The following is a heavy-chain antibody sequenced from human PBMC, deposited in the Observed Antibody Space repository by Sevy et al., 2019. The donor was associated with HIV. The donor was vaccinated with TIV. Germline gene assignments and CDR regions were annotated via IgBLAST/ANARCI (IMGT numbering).Heavy chain of an antibody. Sequence: ASVKVSCKASGGTFSSYAMSWVRQAPGQGLEWMGGIIPIFGTANYAQKFQGRVTITADESTSTAYMELSSLRSEDTAVYYCARGTEWFGESTLDAFDIWGQGTMVTVSS. CDR3: ARGTEWFGESTLDAFDI. D-gene: IGHD3-10*01. V-gene: IGHV1-69*13. CDR2: IIPIFGTA. CDR1: GGTFSSYA. J-gene: IGHJ3*02.